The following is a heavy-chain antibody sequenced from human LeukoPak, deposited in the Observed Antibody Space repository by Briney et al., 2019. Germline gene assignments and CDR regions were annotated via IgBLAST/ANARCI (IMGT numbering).Heavy chain of an antibody. CDR3: VRGGYRTNDYEI. Sequence: GGSLRLSCAVSGFTFSTYSMKCVCEGPGKGLEWVSSISPDGTYIYYADSVKGRFTVSRDNAKNSMYLQMNSLRDEDTAVYYCVRGGYRTNDYEIWGQGTLVTVSS. D-gene: IGHD5-12*01. J-gene: IGHJ4*02. CDR1: GFTFSTYS. CDR2: ISPDGTYI. V-gene: IGHV3-21*01.